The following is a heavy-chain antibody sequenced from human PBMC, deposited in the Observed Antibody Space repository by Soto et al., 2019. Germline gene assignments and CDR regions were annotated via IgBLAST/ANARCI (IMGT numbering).Heavy chain of an antibody. CDR2: NYYSGIT. Sequence: PSETLSLTCTVSGGSISSGGYYWTWIRQHPGKGLEWIGYNYYSGITYYNPSLKSRVTISLDTSKNQFSLKLSSVTVADTAVYYCARGSSIAGLYYGMDVWGQGTTVTVSS. J-gene: IGHJ6*02. CDR3: ARGSSIAGLYYGMDV. D-gene: IGHD6-6*01. CDR1: GGSISSGGYY. V-gene: IGHV4-31*03.